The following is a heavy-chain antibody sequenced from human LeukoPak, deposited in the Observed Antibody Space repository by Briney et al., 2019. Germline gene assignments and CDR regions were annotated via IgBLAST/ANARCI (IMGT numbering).Heavy chain of an antibody. Sequence: SVKVSCKASGGTFSSYAISWVRQAPGQGLEWMGGIIPIFGTANYAQKFQGRVTITADESTSTAYMELSSLRSEDTAVYYCARESGGQQHFDYWGQGTLVTVSS. V-gene: IGHV1-69*13. CDR3: ARESGGQQHFDY. CDR1: GGTFSSYA. J-gene: IGHJ4*02. CDR2: IIPIFGTA. D-gene: IGHD6-13*01.